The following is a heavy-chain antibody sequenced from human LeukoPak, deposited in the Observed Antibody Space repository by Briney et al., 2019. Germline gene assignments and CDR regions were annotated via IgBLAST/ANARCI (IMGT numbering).Heavy chain of an antibody. Sequence: SETLSLSCTVSGGSISSYYWSWIRQPPGKGLEWIGYIYYSGSTNYKPSLKSRVTISVDTSKNQFSLKLNSVTAADTAVYYCARGGYYGSGNDFRFDPWGQGTLVTVSS. J-gene: IGHJ5*02. D-gene: IGHD3-10*01. CDR2: IYYSGST. CDR1: GGSISSYY. V-gene: IGHV4-59*01. CDR3: ARGGYYGSGNDFRFDP.